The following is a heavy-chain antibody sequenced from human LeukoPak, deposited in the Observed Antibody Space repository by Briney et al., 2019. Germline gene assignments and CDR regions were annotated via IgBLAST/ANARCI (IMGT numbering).Heavy chain of an antibody. D-gene: IGHD3-3*01. CDR3: ARDLYYDFWSGYSSPWNWNYAYFDY. CDR2: IKQDGSEK. CDR1: GFTFSSYW. Sequence: PGGSLRLSCAASGFTFSSYWMSWVRQAPGKGLEWVANIKQDGSEKYYVDSVKGRFTISRDNAKNSLYLQMNSLRAEDTAVYYCARDLYYDFWSGYSSPWNWNYAYFDYWGRGTLVTVSS. V-gene: IGHV3-7*01. J-gene: IGHJ4*02.